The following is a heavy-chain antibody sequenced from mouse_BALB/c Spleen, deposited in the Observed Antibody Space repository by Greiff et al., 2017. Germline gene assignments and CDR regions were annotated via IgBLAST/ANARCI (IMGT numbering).Heavy chain of an antibody. D-gene: IGHD1-1*01. CDR2: ISSGGSYT. CDR1: GFTFSSYG. CDR3: ARQGDTTVMDY. J-gene: IGHJ4*01. Sequence: EVQLQQSGGDLVKPGGSLKLSCAASGFTFSSYGMSWVRQTPDKRLEWVATISSGGSYTYYPDSVKGRFTISRDNAKNTLYLQMSSLKSEDTAMYYCARQGDTTVMDYWGQGTSVTVAS. V-gene: IGHV5-6*01.